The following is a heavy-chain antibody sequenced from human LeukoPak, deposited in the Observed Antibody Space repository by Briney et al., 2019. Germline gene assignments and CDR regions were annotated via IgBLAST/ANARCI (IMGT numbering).Heavy chain of an antibody. Sequence: SETLSLTCAVYGGSFSGYYWSWIRQPPGKGLEWIGEINHSGSTNYNPSLKSRVTISVDTSKNQFSLKLSSVTAADTAVYYCAGRPHTAMTYYYYMDVWGKGTTVTVSS. D-gene: IGHD5-18*01. CDR3: AGRPHTAMTYYYYMDV. CDR1: GGSFSGYY. J-gene: IGHJ6*03. CDR2: INHSGST. V-gene: IGHV4-34*01.